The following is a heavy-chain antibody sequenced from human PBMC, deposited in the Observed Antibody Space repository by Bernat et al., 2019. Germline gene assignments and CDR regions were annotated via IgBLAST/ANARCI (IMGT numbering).Heavy chain of an antibody. Sequence: QVQLVESGGGVVQPGRSLRLSCAASGFTFSSYGMHWVRQAPGKGLEWVAVISYDGSNKYYADSGKGRFTISRDNSKNTLYLQMNSLRAEDTAVYYCAKEYGDYGWFDYWGQGTLVTVSS. V-gene: IGHV3-30*18. J-gene: IGHJ4*02. CDR1: GFTFSSYG. D-gene: IGHD4-17*01. CDR3: AKEYGDYGWFDY. CDR2: ISYDGSNK.